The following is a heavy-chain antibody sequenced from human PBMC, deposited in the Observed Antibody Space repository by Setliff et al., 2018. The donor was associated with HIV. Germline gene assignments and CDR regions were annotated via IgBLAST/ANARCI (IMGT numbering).Heavy chain of an antibody. J-gene: IGHJ4*01. CDR2: IIPIFGTA. D-gene: IGHD3-10*01. Sequence: ASVKVSCKASGDTFSNYAISWVRQAPGQGLEWMGGIIPIFGTANYAQKFEGRVAITADKSTSTAYMEVNSLRFEDTAVYYCARVFYYSAGSYSLDDWGQETLVTVSS. V-gene: IGHV1-69*06. CDR1: GDTFSNYA. CDR3: ARVFYYSAGSYSLDD.